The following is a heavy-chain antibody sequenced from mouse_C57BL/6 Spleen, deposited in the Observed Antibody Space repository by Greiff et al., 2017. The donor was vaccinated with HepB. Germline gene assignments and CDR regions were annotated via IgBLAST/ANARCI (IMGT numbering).Heavy chain of an antibody. D-gene: IGHD1-1*01. V-gene: IGHV1-85*01. CDR3: AGVITTVVAMDYFAMDY. J-gene: IGHJ4*01. Sequence: QVQLKESGPELVKPGASVKLSCKASGYTFTSYDINWVQQRPGQGLEWIGWIYPRDGSTKYNEKFKGKATLHVDTSSSTAYMELHSLTSEDSAVYCCAGVITTVVAMDYFAMDYWGQGTSVTVSS. CDR2: IYPRDGST. CDR1: GYTFTSYD.